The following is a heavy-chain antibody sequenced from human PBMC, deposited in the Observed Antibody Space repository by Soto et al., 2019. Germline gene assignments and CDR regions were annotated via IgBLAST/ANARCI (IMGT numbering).Heavy chain of an antibody. V-gene: IGHV1-46*01. CDR2: INPSGGST. CDR3: ARATSPPFYYYDLGWFDP. D-gene: IGHD3-22*01. CDR1: GYTFTSYY. Sequence: ASVKVSCKASGYTFTSYYMHWVRQAPGQGLEWMGIINPSGGSTSYAQKFQGRVTMTRDTSASTVYMELSSLRSEDTAVYYCARATSPPFYYYDLGWFDPWGQGTLVTVSS. J-gene: IGHJ5*02.